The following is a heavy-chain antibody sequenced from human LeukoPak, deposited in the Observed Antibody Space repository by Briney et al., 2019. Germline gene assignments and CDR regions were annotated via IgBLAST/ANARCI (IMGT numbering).Heavy chain of an antibody. CDR1: GFTFSSYA. V-gene: IGHV4-39*01. CDR3: ARHATGYCSSTSCVHYSYYHYMDV. Sequence: PGGSLRLSCAASGFTFSSYAMSWVRQAPGKGLEWIGSIYYSGSTYDNPSLKSRVTISVDTSKKQFSLKLSSVTAADTAVYYCARHATGYCSSTSCVHYSYYHYMDVWAKGPRSPSP. CDR2: IYYSGST. D-gene: IGHD2-2*01. J-gene: IGHJ6*03.